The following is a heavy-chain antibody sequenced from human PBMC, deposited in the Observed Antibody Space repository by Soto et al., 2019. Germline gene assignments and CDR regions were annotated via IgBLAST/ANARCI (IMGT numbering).Heavy chain of an antibody. J-gene: IGHJ4*02. Sequence: QVQLQEAGPGLVKPSEALSLTCTVSGDSSNNYYWSWIRQPPGKGLEWIANIHDSGTTTYNPSLRSRVTISVDTPKKQFSLKLNFMTAADTAVYYCAGGGGWLPENWGQGTLVSVSS. CDR1: GDSSNNYY. D-gene: IGHD5-12*01. CDR3: AGGGGWLPEN. V-gene: IGHV4-59*01. CDR2: IHDSGTT.